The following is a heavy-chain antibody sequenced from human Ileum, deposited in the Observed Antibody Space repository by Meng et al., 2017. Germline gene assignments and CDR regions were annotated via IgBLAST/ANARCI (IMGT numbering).Heavy chain of an antibody. J-gene: IGHJ5*02. V-gene: IGHV4-31*03. D-gene: IGHD3-10*01. CDR1: GFSISRCFYH. Sequence: QESGPGLVKPSQTPAPTCTVPGFSISRCFYHWNWIRQHPGKGLEWIGSIYYSGTIYYNPSLKSRVTISLDTSKNQFSLNLSSVTAADTAVYYCARDRFSSGSSNWFDPWGQGTLVTVSS. CDR3: ARDRFSSGSSNWFDP. CDR2: IYYSGTI.